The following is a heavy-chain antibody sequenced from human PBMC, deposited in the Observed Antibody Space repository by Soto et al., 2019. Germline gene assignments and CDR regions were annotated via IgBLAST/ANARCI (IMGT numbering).Heavy chain of an antibody. Sequence: SETLSLTCTVSGDSISSSYWSWIRQSPGKGLEWIGYIYYSGSTNYNASLKSRVTISVDTSKNQFSLKLSSVTAADTAVYYCARLYPYYYNMDVWGQGTTVTVSS. CDR1: GDSISSSY. D-gene: IGHD2-8*01. CDR2: IYYSGST. J-gene: IGHJ6*02. CDR3: ARLYPYYYNMDV. V-gene: IGHV4-59*01.